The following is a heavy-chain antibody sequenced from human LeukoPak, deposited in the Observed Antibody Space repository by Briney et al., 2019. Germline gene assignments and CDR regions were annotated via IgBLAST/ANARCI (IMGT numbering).Heavy chain of an antibody. V-gene: IGHV3-30-3*01. D-gene: IGHD6-19*01. CDR1: GFTFSSYA. CDR2: ISYDGSNK. Sequence: GGSLRLSCAASGFTFSSYAMHWVRQAPGKGLEWVAVISYDGSNKYYADSVKGRFTISRDNSKNTLYLQMNSLRVEDTAEYYCARDWGSSGWYNWFDPWGQGTLVTVSS. CDR3: ARDWGSSGWYNWFDP. J-gene: IGHJ5*02.